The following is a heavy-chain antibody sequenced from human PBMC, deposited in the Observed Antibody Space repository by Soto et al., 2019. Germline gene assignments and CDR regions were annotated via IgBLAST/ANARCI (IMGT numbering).Heavy chain of an antibody. Sequence: QVQLVQSGAEVKKPRASVKVSCKASGYTLTTYGVSWVRQAPGQGLEWVGWISAYNDHTNYAQKLQVRVTMTTDTSTSTSYMELMSLRSDDTAVYYCARGTDFGYWGQGTLVTVSS. CDR3: ARGTDFGY. V-gene: IGHV1-18*01. D-gene: IGHD1-1*01. CDR1: GYTLTTYG. J-gene: IGHJ4*02. CDR2: ISAYNDHT.